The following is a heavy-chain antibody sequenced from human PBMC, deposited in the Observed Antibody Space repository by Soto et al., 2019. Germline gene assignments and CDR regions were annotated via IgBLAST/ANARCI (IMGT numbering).Heavy chain of an antibody. D-gene: IGHD3-22*01. Sequence: SETLSLTCXVXGGSISSSNWWSWVRQPPGKGLEWIGEIYHSGSTNYNPSLKSRVTISVDKSKNQFSLKLSSVTAADTAVYYCATGYYDSSGYYYFAYWGQGTLVTVSS. CDR1: GGSISSSNW. CDR2: IYHSGST. V-gene: IGHV4-4*02. J-gene: IGHJ4*02. CDR3: ATGYYDSSGYYYFAY.